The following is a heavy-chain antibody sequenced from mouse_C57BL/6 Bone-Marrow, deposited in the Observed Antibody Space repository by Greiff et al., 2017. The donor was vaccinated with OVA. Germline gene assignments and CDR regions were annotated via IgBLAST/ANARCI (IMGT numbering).Heavy chain of an antibody. Sequence: KLVESGPGLVQPSQSLSITCTVSGFSLTSYGVHWVRQSPGKGLEWLGVIWRGGSTDYNAAFMSRLSITKDNSKSQVFFKMNSLQADDTAIYYCAKMDGYYGGFAYWGQGTLVTVSA. CDR3: AKMDGYYGGFAY. CDR1: GFSLTSYG. V-gene: IGHV2-5*01. CDR2: IWRGGST. D-gene: IGHD2-3*01. J-gene: IGHJ3*01.